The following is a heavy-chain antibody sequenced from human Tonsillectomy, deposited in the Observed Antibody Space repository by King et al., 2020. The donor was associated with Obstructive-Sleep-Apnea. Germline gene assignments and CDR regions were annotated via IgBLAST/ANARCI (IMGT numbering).Heavy chain of an antibody. CDR3: ARGRAVVIMGGDPSDDAFDI. CDR1: GYTFTSYY. V-gene: IGHV1-46*01. D-gene: IGHD3-3*01. CDR2: IDPSGGST. Sequence: QLVQSGAEVKKPGASLKVSCKASGYTFTSYYMHWVRQAPGQGLEWMGIIDPSGGSTSYAQKFQGRVTMTRDTSTSTVYMELSSLRSEDTAVYYCARGRAVVIMGGDPSDDAFDIWGQGTMVTVSS. J-gene: IGHJ3*02.